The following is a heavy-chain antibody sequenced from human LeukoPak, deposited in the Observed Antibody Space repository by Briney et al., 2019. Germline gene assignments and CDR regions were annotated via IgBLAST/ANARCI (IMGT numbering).Heavy chain of an antibody. CDR2: ISGSGGST. V-gene: IGHV3-23*01. D-gene: IGHD6-19*01. J-gene: IGHJ4*02. Sequence: PGGSLRLCCVASGFTFSSYAMNWVRQAPGKGLEWVSAISGSGGSTYYADSVKGRFTISRDNSKNTLCLQMNSLRAEDTAVYYCAKAYSSGCLDYWGQGTLVTVSS. CDR3: AKAYSSGCLDY. CDR1: GFTFSSYA.